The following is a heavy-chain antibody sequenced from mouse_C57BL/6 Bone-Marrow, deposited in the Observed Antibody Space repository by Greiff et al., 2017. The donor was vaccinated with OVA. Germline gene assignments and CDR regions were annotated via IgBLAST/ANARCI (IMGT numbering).Heavy chain of an antibody. V-gene: IGHV1-47*01. D-gene: IGHD2-4*01. Sequence: VQLQQSGAELVKPGASVKMSCKASGYTLTTYPIEWMKQNHGKSLEWIGNFHPYNDDTKYNEKFKGKATLTVEKSSSTVYLELSRLTSDDSAVYYCARGNDYDALYYAMDYWGQGTSVTVSS. CDR1: GYTLTTYP. J-gene: IGHJ4*01. CDR2: FHPYNDDT. CDR3: ARGNDYDALYYAMDY.